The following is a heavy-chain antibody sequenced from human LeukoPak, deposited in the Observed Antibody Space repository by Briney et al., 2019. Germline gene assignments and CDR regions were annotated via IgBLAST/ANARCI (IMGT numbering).Heavy chain of an antibody. CDR1: GYTFTSYG. V-gene: IGHV1-18*01. Sequence: ASVKVSCKASGYTFTSYGVSWVRQAPGQGLEWMGWISAYNGNTNYAQKLQGRVTMTTDTSTSTAYMELRSLRSDDTAVYYCARGSWIQLPADAFDIWGQGTMVTVSS. J-gene: IGHJ3*02. D-gene: IGHD5-18*01. CDR2: ISAYNGNT. CDR3: ARGSWIQLPADAFDI.